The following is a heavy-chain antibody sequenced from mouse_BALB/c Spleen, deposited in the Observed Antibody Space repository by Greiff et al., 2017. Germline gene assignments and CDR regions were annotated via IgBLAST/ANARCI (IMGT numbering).Heavy chain of an antibody. CDR2: ISDGGSYT. J-gene: IGHJ4*01. V-gene: IGHV5-4*02. CDR3: ARGDYDDSYYAMDY. CDR1: GFTFSDYY. Sequence: EVQRVESGGGLVKPGGSLKLSCAASGFTFSDYYMYWVRQTPEKRLEWVATISDGGSYTYYPDSVKGRFTISRDNAKNNLYLQMSSLKSEDTAMYYCARGDYDDSYYAMDYWGQGTSVTVSS. D-gene: IGHD2-4*01.